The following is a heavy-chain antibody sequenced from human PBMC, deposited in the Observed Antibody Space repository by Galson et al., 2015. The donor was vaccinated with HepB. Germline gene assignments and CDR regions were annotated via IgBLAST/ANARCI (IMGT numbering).Heavy chain of an antibody. V-gene: IGHV3-23*01. D-gene: IGHD2-2*01. Sequence: SLRLSCAASGFTFSSYAMSWVRQAPGKGLEWVSAISGSGGSTYYADSVKGRFTISRDNSKNTLYLQMNSLRAEDTAVYYCAALGDIVVVPAKRGGGYWGQGTLVTVSS. J-gene: IGHJ4*02. CDR1: GFTFSSYA. CDR3: AALGDIVVVPAKRGGGY. CDR2: ISGSGGST.